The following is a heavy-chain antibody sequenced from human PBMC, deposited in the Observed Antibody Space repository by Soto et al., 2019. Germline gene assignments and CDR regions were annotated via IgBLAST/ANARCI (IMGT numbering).Heavy chain of an antibody. CDR2: ISYDGSNK. D-gene: IGHD5-12*01. Sequence: QVQLVESGGGVVQPGRSLRLSCAASGFTFSSYGMHWVRQAPGKGLEWVAVISYDGSNKYYADSVKGRFTISRDNSKNTLYLQMNSLRAEDTAVYYCASGRRDGYLGIIYYGMDVWGQGTTVTVSS. CDR3: ASGRRDGYLGIIYYGMDV. J-gene: IGHJ6*02. CDR1: GFTFSSYG. V-gene: IGHV3-30*03.